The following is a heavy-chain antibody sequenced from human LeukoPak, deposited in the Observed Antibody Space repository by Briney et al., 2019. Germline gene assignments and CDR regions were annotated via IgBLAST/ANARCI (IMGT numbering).Heavy chain of an antibody. J-gene: IGHJ5*02. D-gene: IGHD2-15*01. CDR1: GYRFTTYW. V-gene: IGHV5-51*01. Sequence: GESLKISCKGSGYRFTTYWIGWVRQMPGKGLEWMGIIYPGDSDTRYSPSFQGQVTISADTSISTAYLQWSSLKASDTAIYYCARRFCSGGSCYSVRDWFDPWGQGTLVTVSS. CDR3: ARRFCSGGSCYSVRDWFDP. CDR2: IYPGDSDT.